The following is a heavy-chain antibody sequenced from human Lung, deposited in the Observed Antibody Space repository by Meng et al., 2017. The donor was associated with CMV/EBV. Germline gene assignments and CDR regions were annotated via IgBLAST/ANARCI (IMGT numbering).Heavy chain of an antibody. CDR3: ARELYDFWSGDYFYYYGMDV. CDR1: GGXVSSGSYY. D-gene: IGHD3-3*01. CDR2: IYYSGST. Sequence: SXTXSLXCTVSGGXVSSGSYYWSWIRQPPGKGLEWIGYIYYSGSTNYNPYLKSRVIISVDTSKNQFSLKLSSVTAADTAVYYCARELYDFWSGDYFYYYGMDVXGQGXTVTVSS. V-gene: IGHV4-61*01. J-gene: IGHJ6*02.